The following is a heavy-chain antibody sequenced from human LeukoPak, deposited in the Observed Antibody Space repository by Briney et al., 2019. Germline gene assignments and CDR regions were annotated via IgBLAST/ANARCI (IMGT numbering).Heavy chain of an antibody. CDR3: ARLPNYYDSSGYYHNWFDP. V-gene: IGHV4-61*02. J-gene: IGHJ5*02. CDR2: IYTSGST. Sequence: SETLSLTCTVSGGSISSGSYYWSWIRQPAGKGLEWIGRIYTSGSTNYNPSLKSRVTISVDTSKNQFSLKLSSVTAADTAVYYCARLPNYYDSSGYYHNWFDPWGQGTLVTVSS. D-gene: IGHD3-22*01. CDR1: GGSISSGSYY.